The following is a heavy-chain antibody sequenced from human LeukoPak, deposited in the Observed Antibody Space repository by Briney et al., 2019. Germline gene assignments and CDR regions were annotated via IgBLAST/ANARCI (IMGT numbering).Heavy chain of an antibody. CDR2: IYYSGST. CDR3: ATLGFSSGYYYYFDH. CDR1: GGSISSGDYY. J-gene: IGHJ4*02. Sequence: SETLSLTCTVSGGSISSGDYYWSWIRQPPGKGLEWIGNIYYSGSTYYNPSLKSRVTISVDTSKNQFSLKLSSVTAADTAVYYCATLGFSSGYYYYFDHWGQGTLVTVSS. D-gene: IGHD3-22*01. V-gene: IGHV4-39*07.